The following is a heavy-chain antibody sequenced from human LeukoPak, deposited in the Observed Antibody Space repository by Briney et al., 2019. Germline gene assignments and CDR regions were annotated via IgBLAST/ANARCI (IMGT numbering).Heavy chain of an antibody. Sequence: SVKVSCKASGGTFSSYAISWVRQAPGQGLEWMGGIIPIFGTANYAQKFQGRVTITTDESTSTAYMELSSLRSEDTAVYYCARGASIAARLGAAAPPYYYYYYMDVWGKGTTVTVSS. CDR1: GGTFSSYA. CDR2: IIPIFGTA. D-gene: IGHD6-6*01. J-gene: IGHJ6*03. CDR3: ARGASIAARLGAAAPPYYYYYYMDV. V-gene: IGHV1-69*05.